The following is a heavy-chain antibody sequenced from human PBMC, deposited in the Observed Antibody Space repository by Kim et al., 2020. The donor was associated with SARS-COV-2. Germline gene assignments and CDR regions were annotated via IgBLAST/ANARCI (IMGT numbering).Heavy chain of an antibody. CDR2: IYHSGGT. J-gene: IGHJ4*02. V-gene: IGHV4-39*01. Sequence: SETLSLTCNVSGDSITTTSHYWGWIRQPPGKGFEWIGSIYHSGGTYFNPSLESRVGMSVDTSKNQFSLRLHSLTATDTAIYFCARHKAYYDFLTGYFNFDAWGQGTLVTVAA. CDR3: ARHKAYYDFLTGYFNFDA. D-gene: IGHD3-9*01. CDR1: GDSITTTSHY.